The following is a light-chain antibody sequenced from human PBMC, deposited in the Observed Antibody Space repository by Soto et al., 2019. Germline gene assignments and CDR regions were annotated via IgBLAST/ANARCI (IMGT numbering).Light chain of an antibody. Sequence: QSALTQPPSASGSPGQSVTISCTGTSSDVGGYNTVSWYQQYPGKAPKLMIHDVNNRPSGVSNRFSGSKSGNTASLTISGLQAGDEADYYCSSYTSSTSYVFGSGTKVTVL. CDR1: SSDVGGYNT. V-gene: IGLV2-14*01. J-gene: IGLJ1*01. CDR2: DVN. CDR3: SSYTSSTSYV.